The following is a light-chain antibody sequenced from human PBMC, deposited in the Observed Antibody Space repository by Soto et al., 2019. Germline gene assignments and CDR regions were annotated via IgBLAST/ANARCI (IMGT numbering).Light chain of an antibody. V-gene: IGKV3-20*01. CDR1: QSVSSSY. Sequence: DIVMTQPPGTLSLSPGERATLSCRASQSVSSSYLAWYQQKPGQAPRLLIYGASSRATGIPDRFSGSGSGTDFTLTISRLEPEDFAVYYCQQYGSSPSTFGQGTRLEIK. J-gene: IGKJ5*01. CDR3: QQYGSSPST. CDR2: GAS.